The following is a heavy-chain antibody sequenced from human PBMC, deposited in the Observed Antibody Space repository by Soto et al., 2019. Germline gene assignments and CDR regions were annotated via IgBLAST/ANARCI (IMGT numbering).Heavy chain of an antibody. CDR2: ISYAGTNK. J-gene: IGHJ4*02. Sequence: PGGSLRLSCAASGFTFSSYAMDCVRQAPGKGLEWVAGISYAGTNKYYADSVKGRFTISRDNSKKTLSLQMNSLRPEDTAVYYCTSPTRGYWGQGTLVTVSS. D-gene: IGHD1-26*01. V-gene: IGHV3-30-3*01. CDR3: TSPTRGY. CDR1: GFTFSSYA.